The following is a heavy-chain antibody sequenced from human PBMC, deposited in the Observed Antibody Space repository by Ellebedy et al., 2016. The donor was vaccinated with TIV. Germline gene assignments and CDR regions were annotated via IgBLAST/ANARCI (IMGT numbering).Heavy chain of an antibody. CDR2: ISGSGGST. J-gene: IGHJ4*02. V-gene: IGHV3-23*01. CDR3: ARSPLLWFGELLYSGYFDY. CDR1: GFTFSSYA. D-gene: IGHD3-10*01. Sequence: GESLKISXAASGFTFSSYAMSWVRQAPGKGLEWVSAISGSGGSTYYADSVKGRFTISRDNSKNTLYLQMNSLRAEDTAVYYCARSPLLWFGELLYSGYFDYWGQGTLVTVSS.